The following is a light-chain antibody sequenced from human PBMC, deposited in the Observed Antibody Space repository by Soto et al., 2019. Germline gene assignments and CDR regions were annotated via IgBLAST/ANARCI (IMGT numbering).Light chain of an antibody. CDR1: NIGTKS. CDR3: QVWDRSSDHVV. J-gene: IGLJ2*01. Sequence: SYELTQPPSVSVAPGKTARITCGGNNIGTKSVHWYQQKSGQAPVLVIYYDSDRPSGIPERFSGSNSGNTATLTISRVEAGDEADYYCQVWDRSSDHVVFGGGTKVTVL. CDR2: YDS. V-gene: IGLV3-21*04.